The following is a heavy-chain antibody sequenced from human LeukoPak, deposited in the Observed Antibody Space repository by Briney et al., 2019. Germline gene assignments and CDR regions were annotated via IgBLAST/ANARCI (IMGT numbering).Heavy chain of an antibody. D-gene: IGHD3-22*01. J-gene: IGHJ4*02. CDR3: ARDVPIYYDSSGIDY. Sequence: GGSLRLSCAASGFTFSSYWMSWVRQAPGKGLEWVANIKQDGSEKYYVDSVKGRFTISRDNAKNSLYLQMNSPRAEDTAVYYCARDVPIYYDSSGIDYWGQGTLVTVSS. V-gene: IGHV3-7*01. CDR1: GFTFSSYW. CDR2: IKQDGSEK.